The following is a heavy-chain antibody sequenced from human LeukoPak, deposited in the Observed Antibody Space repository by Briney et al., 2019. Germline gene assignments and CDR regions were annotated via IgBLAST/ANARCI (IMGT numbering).Heavy chain of an antibody. J-gene: IGHJ4*02. D-gene: IGHD5-24*01. CDR1: GGSFSAYH. Sequence: SETLSLTCAVYGGSFSAYHWSWIRQPPGKGLEWIGEINHSGSTNYNPSLKSRVTMSVDTSRSQFSLKLNSVTAADAAVYYCVRADGRDGYKGLVDYWGQGTLVTVSS. CDR3: VRADGRDGYKGLVDY. CDR2: INHSGST. V-gene: IGHV4-34*01.